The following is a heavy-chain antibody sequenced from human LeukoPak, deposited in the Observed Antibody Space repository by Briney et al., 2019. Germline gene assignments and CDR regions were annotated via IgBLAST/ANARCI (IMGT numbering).Heavy chain of an antibody. J-gene: IGHJ4*02. Sequence: GGSLRLSCAASGFTFSSYAMHWVRQAPGKGLEWVAVIWYDGSNKYYADSVKGRFTISRDNSKNTLYLQMNSLRAEDKAVYYCARDDYGILTGYYPFDYWGQGTLVTVSS. CDR1: GFTFSSYA. CDR2: IWYDGSNK. D-gene: IGHD3-9*01. V-gene: IGHV3-33*08. CDR3: ARDDYGILTGYYPFDY.